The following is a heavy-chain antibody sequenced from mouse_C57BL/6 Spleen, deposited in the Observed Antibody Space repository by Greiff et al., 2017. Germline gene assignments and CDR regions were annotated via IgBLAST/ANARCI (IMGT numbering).Heavy chain of an antibody. D-gene: IGHD2-4*01. J-gene: IGHJ3*01. Sequence: QVQLKQPGAELVKPGASVKLSCKASGYTFTSYWMHWVKQRPGQGLEWIGMIHPNSGSTKYNEKFKSKATLTVDKSSSTAYMQLSSLTSEDSAVYYCARLDYEGAWFAYWGQGTLVTVSA. CDR1: GYTFTSYW. CDR3: ARLDYEGAWFAY. V-gene: IGHV1-64*01. CDR2: IHPNSGST.